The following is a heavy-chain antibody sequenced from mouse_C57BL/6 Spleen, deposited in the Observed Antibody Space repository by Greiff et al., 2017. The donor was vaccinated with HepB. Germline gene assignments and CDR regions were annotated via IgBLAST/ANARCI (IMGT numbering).Heavy chain of an antibody. CDR2: ISSGSSTI. J-gene: IGHJ3*01. Sequence: EVQLVESGGGLVKPGGSLKLSCAASGFTFSDYGMHWVRQAPEKGLEWVAYISSGSSTIYYADTVKGRFTISRDNAKNTLFLQMTSLRSEDTAMYYCARGYYDYGAWFAYWGQGTLVTVSA. D-gene: IGHD2-4*01. CDR1: GFTFSDYG. V-gene: IGHV5-17*01. CDR3: ARGYYDYGAWFAY.